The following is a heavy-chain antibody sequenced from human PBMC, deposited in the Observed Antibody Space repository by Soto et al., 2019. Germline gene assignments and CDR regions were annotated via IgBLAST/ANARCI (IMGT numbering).Heavy chain of an antibody. J-gene: IGHJ4*02. CDR1: GGSISSSNYY. CDR2: IYYSGST. D-gene: IGHD1-26*01. V-gene: IGHV4-39*01. Sequence: QLQLQESGPGLVKPSETLSLTCTVSGGSISSSNYYWGWIRQPPGKGLEWIGSIYYSGSTYHNPPLKSRVAISKDASKNQCSLTFISVTAADTAVYYCAVGSSGFYYIYWGQGIQVTVSS. CDR3: AVGSSGFYYIY.